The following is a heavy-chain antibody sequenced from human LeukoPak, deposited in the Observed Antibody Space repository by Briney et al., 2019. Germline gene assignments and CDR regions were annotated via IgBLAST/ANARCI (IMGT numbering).Heavy chain of an antibody. J-gene: IGHJ4*02. CDR2: IATDGRDK. V-gene: IGHV3-30*18. Sequence: GGSLRLSCAASGFTFSSYWMSWVRQAPGKGLEWVAVIATDGRDKKYADSVKGRFTISRDNSKNTLYLEMNSLRPEDTAVYHCAKDSKVAAAGYFFDSWGQGTLVTVSS. CDR1: GFTFSSYW. CDR3: AKDSKVAAAGYFFDS. D-gene: IGHD6-13*01.